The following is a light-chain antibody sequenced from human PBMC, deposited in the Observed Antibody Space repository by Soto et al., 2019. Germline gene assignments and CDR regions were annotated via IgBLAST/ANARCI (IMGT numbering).Light chain of an antibody. CDR2: DTS. J-gene: IGKJ4*01. CDR3: QPYNNWPLT. Sequence: TQSPSALAASVGDRVTIPCRASQGIGDTLVWYQHKPGQTPRLLIYDTSTRATGVPTRFSGSRSGAEFTLTINSLQSEDFAVYYCQPYNNWPLTFGGGTKVDIK. CDR1: QGIGDT. V-gene: IGKV3-15*01.